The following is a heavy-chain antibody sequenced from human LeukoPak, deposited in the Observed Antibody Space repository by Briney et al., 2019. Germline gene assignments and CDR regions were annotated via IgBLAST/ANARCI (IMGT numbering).Heavy chain of an antibody. D-gene: IGHD4-17*01. CDR2: TYSNGRT. Sequence: GGSLRLSCAASGFTVSSNYMSWVRQAPGKGLEWVSVTYSNGRTYYADSVKGRFTISRDISKNSLYLQMNSLRAEDTAVYYCARESGSVTSEVDFDYWGQGTLVTVSS. CDR1: GFTVSSNY. J-gene: IGHJ4*02. V-gene: IGHV3-53*01. CDR3: ARESGSVTSEVDFDY.